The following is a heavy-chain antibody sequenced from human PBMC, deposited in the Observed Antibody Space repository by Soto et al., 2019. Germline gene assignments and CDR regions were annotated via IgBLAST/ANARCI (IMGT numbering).Heavy chain of an antibody. J-gene: IGHJ4*02. CDR2: ISSSSSFI. CDR1: GFTFSDYA. CDR3: ARSIIMFRGVTSDDY. D-gene: IGHD3-10*01. Sequence: PGGSLRLSCAASGFTFSDYAMNWVRQAPGKGLEWVSSISSSSSFIYYADSVKGRFTISRDDAKDSLYLQMNSLRAEDTAMYYCARSIIMFRGVTSDDYWGQGTLVTVSS. V-gene: IGHV3-21*01.